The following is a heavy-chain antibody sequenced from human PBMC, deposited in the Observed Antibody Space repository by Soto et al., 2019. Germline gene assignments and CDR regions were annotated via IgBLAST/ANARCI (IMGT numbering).Heavy chain of an antibody. D-gene: IGHD2-8*01. CDR1: GGTFSSYA. J-gene: IGHJ6*02. V-gene: IGHV1-69*13. CDR2: IIPIFGTA. CDR3: AILLGYCTNGVCPRRLDDYYGMDV. Sequence: SVKVSCKASGGTFSSYAISWVRQAPGQGLEWMGGIIPIFGTANYAQKFQGRVTITANESTSTAYMELSSLRSEDTAVYYCAILLGYCTNGVCPRRLDDYYGMDVWGQGTTVTVSS.